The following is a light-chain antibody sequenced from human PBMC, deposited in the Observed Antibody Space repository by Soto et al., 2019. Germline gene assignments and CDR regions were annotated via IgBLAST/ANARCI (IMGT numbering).Light chain of an antibody. J-gene: IGLJ1*01. CDR2: GVS. V-gene: IGLV2-14*01. CDR3: VSYTTTSTYV. CDR1: SSDLGAYNR. Sequence: QSALTQPASVSGSPGQSIAISCTGTSSDLGAYNRVSWYQQYPGKAPKLMIYGVSNRPSGISSRFSGSKSDNTASLTISGLQPEDEADYYCVSYTTTSTYVFGSGTKVTVL.